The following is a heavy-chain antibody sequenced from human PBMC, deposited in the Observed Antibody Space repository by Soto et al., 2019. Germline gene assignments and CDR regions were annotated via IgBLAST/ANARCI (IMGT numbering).Heavy chain of an antibody. V-gene: IGHV3-23*01. Sequence: RCLRAPCAASGFTFLSSSISWFRQAPGKGLEWGAGISGSGGSTYYADSVKGRFTISRDNSKNTLYLQMNSLRAEETAVYYCAKDTYDSSGWFHYYSYGMDVWGQGTTVTVSS. CDR3: AKDTYDSSGWFHYYSYGMDV. CDR1: GFTFLSSS. CDR2: ISGSGGST. D-gene: IGHD6-19*01. J-gene: IGHJ6*02.